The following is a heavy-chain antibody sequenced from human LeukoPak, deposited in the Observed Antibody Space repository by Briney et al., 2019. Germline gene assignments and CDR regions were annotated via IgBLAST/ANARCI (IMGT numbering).Heavy chain of an antibody. CDR3: ARALRRGIAVAGPDY. J-gene: IGHJ4*02. CDR1: GYTFTGYY. D-gene: IGHD6-19*01. Sequence: GASVEVSCKASGYTFTGYYMHWVRQAPGQGLEWMGWINPNSGGTNYAQKFQGRVTMTRDTSISTAYMELSRLRSDDTAVYYCARALRRGIAVAGPDYWGQGTLVTVSS. CDR2: INPNSGGT. V-gene: IGHV1-2*02.